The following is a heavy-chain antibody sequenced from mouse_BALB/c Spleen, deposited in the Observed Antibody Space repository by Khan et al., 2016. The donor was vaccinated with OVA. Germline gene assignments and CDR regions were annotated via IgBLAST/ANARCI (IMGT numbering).Heavy chain of an antibody. Sequence: EVQLVESGPGLVKPSQSLSLTCTVTGYSITSDYAWNWIRQFPGNKLEWMGYISSTGSTNYNPSLKSRISITRDTSKNQFFLQLKSVTTEDTATYYCARGNYYGYYFDYWGQGTTLTVSS. V-gene: IGHV3-2*02. CDR1: GYSITSDYA. D-gene: IGHD1-1*01. CDR2: ISSTGST. CDR3: ARGNYYGYYFDY. J-gene: IGHJ2*01.